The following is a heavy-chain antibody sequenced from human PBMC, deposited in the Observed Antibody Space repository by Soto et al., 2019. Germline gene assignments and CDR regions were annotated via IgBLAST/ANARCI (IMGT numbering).Heavy chain of an antibody. J-gene: IGHJ5*02. V-gene: IGHV1-69*13. CDR3: ARVGIAARDNWFDP. CDR2: IIPIFGTA. CDR1: GGTFSSYA. D-gene: IGHD6-13*01. Sequence: SVKVSCKAAGGTFSSYAISWVRQAPGQGLEWMGGIIPIFGTANYAQKFQGRVTITADESTSTAYMELSSLRSEDTAVYYCARVGIAARDNWFDPWGQGPLVTVSS.